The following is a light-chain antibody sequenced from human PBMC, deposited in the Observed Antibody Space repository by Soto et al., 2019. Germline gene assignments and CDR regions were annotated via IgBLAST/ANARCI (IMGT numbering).Light chain of an antibody. CDR2: DAS. V-gene: IGKV3-11*01. J-gene: IGKJ5*01. CDR1: QSVSSSF. Sequence: EIVLTQSPGTLSLSPWERATLSCRASQSVSSSFLAWYQQKPGQAPRLLIYDASNRATGIPARFSGSGSGTDFTLTISSLEPEDFAVYYCQPRSNWPPITFGQGTRLEIK. CDR3: QPRSNWPPIT.